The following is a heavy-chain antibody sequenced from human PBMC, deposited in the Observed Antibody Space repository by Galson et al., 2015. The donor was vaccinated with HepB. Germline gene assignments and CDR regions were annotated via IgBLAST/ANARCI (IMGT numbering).Heavy chain of an antibody. Sequence: SVKVSCKASGGTFSSYAISWVRQAPGQGLEWMGGIIPIFGTANYAQKFQGRVTITADESTSTAYMELSSLRSEDTAVYYCARSEEICSGGSCYSGYYYGMDVWGQGTTVTVSS. J-gene: IGHJ6*02. CDR3: ARSEEICSGGSCYSGYYYGMDV. V-gene: IGHV1-69*13. D-gene: IGHD2-15*01. CDR1: GGTFSSYA. CDR2: IIPIFGTA.